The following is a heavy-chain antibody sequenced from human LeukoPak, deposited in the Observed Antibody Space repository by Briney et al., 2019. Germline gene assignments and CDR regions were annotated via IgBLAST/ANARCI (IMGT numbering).Heavy chain of an antibody. CDR3: ASEYPVVVAIWEPI. V-gene: IGHV1-69*02. CDR2: IIPILGIA. Sequence: SVKVSCKASGGTFSSYTISWVRQAPGQGLEWMGRIIPILGIANYAQKFQGRVTITADKSTSTAYMELSSLRSEDTAVYYCASEYPVVVAIWEPIWGQGTMVTVSS. J-gene: IGHJ3*02. CDR1: GGTFSSYT. D-gene: IGHD2-15*01.